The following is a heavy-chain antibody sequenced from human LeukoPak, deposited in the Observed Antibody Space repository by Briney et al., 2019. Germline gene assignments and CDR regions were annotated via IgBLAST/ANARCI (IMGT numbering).Heavy chain of an antibody. V-gene: IGHV3-7*03. CDR1: GFTFSSYW. CDR3: ARDPAGSQWLVRDWYFDL. CDR2: MKQDGSDK. D-gene: IGHD6-19*01. J-gene: IGHJ2*01. Sequence: PGGSLRLSCAASGFTFSSYWMSWVRQAPGKGLEWVANMKQDGSDKYYVDCVKGRFTISRDNVKSSLYLQMNSLRAEDTAVYYCARDPAGSQWLVRDWYFDLWGRGTLVTVSS.